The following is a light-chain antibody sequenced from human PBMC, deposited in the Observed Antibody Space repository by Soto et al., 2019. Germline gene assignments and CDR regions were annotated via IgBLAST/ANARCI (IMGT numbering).Light chain of an antibody. V-gene: IGKV3-15*01. CDR1: QSISTN. CDR3: QQYDKWPLT. J-gene: IGKJ3*01. CDR2: GAS. Sequence: EIVMTQSPATLSVSPGERASLSCRASQSISTNLAWYQQKPGQAPSLLIYGASTRATGIPARFSGSGSGTEFTLTISSPQSEDFAVYYCQQYDKWPLTFGPGTKVDIE.